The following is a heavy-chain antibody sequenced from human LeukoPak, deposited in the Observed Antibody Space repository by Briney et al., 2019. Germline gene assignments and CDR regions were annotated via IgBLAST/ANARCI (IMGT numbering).Heavy chain of an antibody. D-gene: IGHD3-22*01. CDR1: GYTFTSYG. CDR2: ISAYNGNT. Sequence: ASVKVSCKASGYTFTSYGISWVRQAPGQGLEWMGWISAYNGNTNYAQKLQGRVTMTTDTSTSTACMELRSLRSDDTAVYYCARDLKIEENDYYESSGYSSWGQGTLVTVSS. J-gene: IGHJ4*02. V-gene: IGHV1-18*01. CDR3: ARDLKIEENDYYESSGYSS.